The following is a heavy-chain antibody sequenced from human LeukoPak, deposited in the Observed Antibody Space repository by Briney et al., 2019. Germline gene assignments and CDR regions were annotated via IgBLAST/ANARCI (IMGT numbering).Heavy chain of an antibody. V-gene: IGHV4-59*01. Sequence: SETLSLTCTVSGGSISSYYWSWIRQPPGKGLEWIGYIYYSGNTNYNPSLKSRVTISVDTSKNQFSLKLSSVTAADTAVYYCARALAAAGNWFDPWGQGTLVTVSS. J-gene: IGHJ5*02. D-gene: IGHD6-13*01. CDR2: IYYSGNT. CDR3: ARALAAAGNWFDP. CDR1: GGSISSYY.